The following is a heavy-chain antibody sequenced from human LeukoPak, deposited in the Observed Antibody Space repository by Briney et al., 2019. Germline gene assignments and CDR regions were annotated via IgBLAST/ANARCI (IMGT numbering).Heavy chain of an antibody. D-gene: IGHD2-15*01. CDR3: ARVARYCSGGTCSWFVR. CDR1: GFSFSSKS. Sequence: GGSLRLSCAASGFSFSSKSMSCLRQAPGKGLEWVANINQDGTEKYYVDSLKGRFTISRDNAKNSLYLQMNSLRADDTAVYYCARVARYCSGGTCSWFVRLRLGRLPAVCS. V-gene: IGHV3-7*01. CDR2: INQDGTEK. J-gene: IGHJ5*02.